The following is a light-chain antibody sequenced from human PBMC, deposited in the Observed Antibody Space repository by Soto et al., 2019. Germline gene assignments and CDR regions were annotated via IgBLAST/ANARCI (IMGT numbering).Light chain of an antibody. CDR3: QQYGSSPLT. V-gene: IGKV3-20*01. Sequence: IFLTQSPVTLSLSPGERATLSCRASQSVSSSYLAWYQQKPGQAPRLLIYGASSRATGIPDRFSGSGSGTDFTLTISRLEPEDFAVYYCQQYGSSPLTFGGGTKVDIK. J-gene: IGKJ4*01. CDR1: QSVSSSY. CDR2: GAS.